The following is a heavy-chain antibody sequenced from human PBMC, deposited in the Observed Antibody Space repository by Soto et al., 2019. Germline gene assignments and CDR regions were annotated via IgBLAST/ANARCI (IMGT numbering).Heavy chain of an antibody. J-gene: IGHJ4*02. Sequence: ASVKVPCKASGYSFTIYGITWVRQAPGQGLEWMGWISTYDGNTNYAQNFQGRVSMARDTSTSTAYMELRSLRSDDTAVYYCARDRGRSCIGGICPFDYWGQGTLVTVSS. CDR2: ISTYDGNT. D-gene: IGHD2-15*01. CDR3: ARDRGRSCIGGICPFDY. CDR1: GYSFTIYG. V-gene: IGHV1-18*01.